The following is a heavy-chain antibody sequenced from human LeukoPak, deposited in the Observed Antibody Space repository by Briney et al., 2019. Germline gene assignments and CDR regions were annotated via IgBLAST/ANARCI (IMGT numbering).Heavy chain of an antibody. D-gene: IGHD4-23*01. CDR1: RFTFRSYA. V-gene: IGHV3-23*01. CDR3: AKHRLSVATSTADL. Sequence: PGGSLRPSCIASRFTFRSYAMTWVRQAPGRGLEWVSGISGNGLSTFYADSVKGRFTISRDNSKDTLFLQMNTLRVDDTAIYYCAKHRLSVATSTADLWGQGTLVTVSS. J-gene: IGHJ5*02. CDR2: ISGNGLST.